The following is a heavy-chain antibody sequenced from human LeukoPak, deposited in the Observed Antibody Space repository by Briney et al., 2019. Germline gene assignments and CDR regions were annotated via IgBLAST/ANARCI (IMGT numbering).Heavy chain of an antibody. Sequence: PSETLSLTCAVYGGPFSGYYWSWIRQPAGKGLEWIGEINHSGSTNYNPSLKSRVTISVDTSKNQFSLKLSSVTAADTAVYYCARDEGIAAADWFDPWGQGTLVTVSS. J-gene: IGHJ5*02. D-gene: IGHD6-13*01. V-gene: IGHV4-34*01. CDR1: GGPFSGYY. CDR2: INHSGST. CDR3: ARDEGIAAADWFDP.